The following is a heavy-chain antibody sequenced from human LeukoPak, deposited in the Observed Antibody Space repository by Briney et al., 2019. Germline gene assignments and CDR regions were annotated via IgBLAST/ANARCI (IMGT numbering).Heavy chain of an antibody. CDR3: ARRGYSYGFDY. J-gene: IGHJ4*02. Sequence: SETLSLTCGVYGGSISSYFWSWIRQPPGKGLEWIGYIYYSGSTNYNPSLKSRVTISVDTSKNQFSLKLSSVTAADTAVYYCARRGYSYGFDYWGQGTLVTVSS. V-gene: IGHV4-59*01. D-gene: IGHD5-18*01. CDR2: IYYSGST. CDR1: GGSISSYF.